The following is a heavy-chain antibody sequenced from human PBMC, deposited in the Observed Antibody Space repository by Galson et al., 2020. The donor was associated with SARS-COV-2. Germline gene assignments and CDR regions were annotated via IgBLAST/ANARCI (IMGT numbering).Heavy chain of an antibody. D-gene: IGHD3-3*01. CDR2: IYTSGST. J-gene: IGHJ3*02. CDR1: GGSISSGSYY. Sequence: SETLSLTCTVSGGSISSGSYYWSWIRQPAGKGLEWIGHIYTSGSTNYNPSLKSRVTISVDTSKNQFSLQLSSVTAADTAVYCCARRGRRDFWGGYYILDAFDIWGQGTMVTVSS. V-gene: IGHV4-61*09. CDR3: ARRGRRDFWGGYYILDAFDI.